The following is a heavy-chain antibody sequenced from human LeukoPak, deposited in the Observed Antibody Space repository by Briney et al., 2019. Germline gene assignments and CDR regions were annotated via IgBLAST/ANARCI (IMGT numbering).Heavy chain of an antibody. CDR1: GGSISSSNG. CDR2: IYHSGST. D-gene: IGHD7-27*01. Sequence: SETLSLTCAVSGGSISSSNGWSWVRQPPGKGLEWIGEIYHSGSTNYNPSLKSRVTISVDKSKNQFSLKLSSVTAADTAVYYCAREGDWGSDAFDIWGQGTMVTVSS. CDR3: AREGDWGSDAFDI. J-gene: IGHJ3*02. V-gene: IGHV4-4*02.